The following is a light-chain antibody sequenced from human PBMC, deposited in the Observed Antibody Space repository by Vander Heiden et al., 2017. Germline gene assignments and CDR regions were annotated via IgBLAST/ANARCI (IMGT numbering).Light chain of an antibody. CDR3: LQDASTAST. CDR1: QSVLYSSNNKNY. J-gene: IGKJ1*01. V-gene: IGKV4-1*01. CDR2: WAS. Sequence: DIVMTQSPDSLAVSLGERATINCKSSQSVLYSSNNKNYLAWYQQKPGQTPKLLIYWASTRESGVPDRFSGSGSGTDFTLTISSLQAEDVAVYYCLQDASTASTFGHEINVEI.